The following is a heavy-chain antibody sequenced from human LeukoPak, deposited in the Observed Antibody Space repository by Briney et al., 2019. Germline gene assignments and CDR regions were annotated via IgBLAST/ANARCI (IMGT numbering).Heavy chain of an antibody. CDR1: GYTFTGYY. V-gene: IGHV1-2*02. CDR3: ARDITDCSGGSCSNYFDY. Sequence: GASVKVSCKASGYTFTGYYMHWVRQAPGQGLEWMGWINPNSGGTNYAQKFQGRVTMTRDTSISTAYMELSRLRSDDTAVYYCARDITDCSGGSCSNYFDYWGQGTLVTVSS. D-gene: IGHD2-15*01. CDR2: INPNSGGT. J-gene: IGHJ4*02.